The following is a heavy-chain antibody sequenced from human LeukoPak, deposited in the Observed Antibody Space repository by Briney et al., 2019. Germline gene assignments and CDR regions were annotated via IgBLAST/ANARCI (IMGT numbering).Heavy chain of an antibody. CDR3: ARDIGSSAGFDY. CDR1: GFTVSSNY. V-gene: IGHV3-66*01. D-gene: IGHD6-13*01. CDR2: LYSDGTT. Sequence: PGGSLRLSCAASGFTVSSNYMSWVRQAPGKGLEWVSVLYSDGTTYYADPVKGRFSISRDNSKNTVYLQMNRLRAEDTAVFYCARDIGSSAGFDYWGQGTLVTVSS. J-gene: IGHJ4*02.